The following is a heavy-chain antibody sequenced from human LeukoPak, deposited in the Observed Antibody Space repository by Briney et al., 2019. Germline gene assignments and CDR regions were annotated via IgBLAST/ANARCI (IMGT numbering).Heavy chain of an antibody. V-gene: IGHV1-3*03. CDR1: GYTFTNYY. Sequence: GASVKVSCKASGYTFTNYYMHWVRQAPGQGLEWMGWINAGNGNTKYSQEFQGRVTITRDTSASTAYMELSSLRSEDMAVYYCARGNWNDLWGNDYWGQGTLVTVSS. CDR3: ARGNWNDLWGNDY. J-gene: IGHJ4*02. D-gene: IGHD1-20*01. CDR2: INAGNGNT.